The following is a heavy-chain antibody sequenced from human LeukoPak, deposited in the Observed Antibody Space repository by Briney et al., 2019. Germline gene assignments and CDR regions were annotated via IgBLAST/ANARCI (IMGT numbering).Heavy chain of an antibody. CDR3: AKDSGGSRYDY. V-gene: IGHV3-7*03. Sequence: PGGSLRLSCAASGFTFSSYWMSWVRQAPGKGLEWVANIKQDGSEKYYVDSVKGRFTISRDNAKNSLYLQMNSLRAEDTAVYYCAKDSGGSRYDYWGQGTLVTVSS. CDR2: IKQDGSEK. D-gene: IGHD2-15*01. CDR1: GFTFSSYW. J-gene: IGHJ4*02.